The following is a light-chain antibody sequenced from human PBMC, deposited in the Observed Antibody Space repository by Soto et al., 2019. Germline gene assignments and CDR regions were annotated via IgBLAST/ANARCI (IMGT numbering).Light chain of an antibody. Sequence: DIQMTQSPSSLSASVGDRVTITCRASQGIRDALGWYQQKPGKAPKRLIYAASSLQSGVPSRFSGSGSGTECTLTISSLQREDFATYYCLQHNSYPQTFGQGTKVEIK. CDR1: QGIRDA. V-gene: IGKV1-17*01. CDR3: LQHNSYPQT. J-gene: IGKJ1*01. CDR2: AAS.